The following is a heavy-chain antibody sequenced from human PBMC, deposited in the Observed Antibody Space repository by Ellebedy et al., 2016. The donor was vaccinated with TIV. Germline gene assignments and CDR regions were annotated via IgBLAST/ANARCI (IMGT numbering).Heavy chain of an antibody. CDR3: ARVSPTHTGYPFDY. D-gene: IGHD5-12*01. CDR2: IDFSGSP. Sequence: SETLSLTXTVSGGSIRNYYWSWIRQPPGKGLEWIGYIDFSGSPTYNPSLKSRLTISVDPSKNQFSLKLSSVTAADTAVYFCARVSPTHTGYPFDYWGPGTLVTVSA. V-gene: IGHV4-59*13. J-gene: IGHJ4*02. CDR1: GGSIRNYY.